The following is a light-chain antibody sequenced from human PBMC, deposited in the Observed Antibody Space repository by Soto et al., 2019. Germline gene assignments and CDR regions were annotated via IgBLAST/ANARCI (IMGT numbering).Light chain of an antibody. CDR2: GAS. J-gene: IGKJ4*01. CDR3: QQYDSWPLT. CDR1: QSVDST. V-gene: IGKV3D-15*01. Sequence: ELVMTQSPGTLSVSTGEGATLSCRASQSVDSTLAWYQQKPGQAPRLLIYGASTRATGIPDRFRGSGSGTEVTLTISSLQSEDFAVSYCQQYDSWPLTFGGGTKVEIK.